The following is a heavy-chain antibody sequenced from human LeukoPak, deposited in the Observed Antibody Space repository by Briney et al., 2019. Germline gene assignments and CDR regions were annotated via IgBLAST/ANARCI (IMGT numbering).Heavy chain of an antibody. D-gene: IGHD3-10*01. CDR1: GFTFSNYW. CDR3: ARGPRGSGAFALYYYYGMDV. CDR2: INSDGSSR. V-gene: IGHV3-74*01. Sequence: GGSLRLSCAASGFTFSNYWMHWVRQAPGKGLVWVSRINSDGSSRNYADSVKGRFTISRDNAKNSLYLQMNSLRAEDTAVYYCARGPRGSGAFALYYYYGMDVWGQGTTVTVSS. J-gene: IGHJ6*02.